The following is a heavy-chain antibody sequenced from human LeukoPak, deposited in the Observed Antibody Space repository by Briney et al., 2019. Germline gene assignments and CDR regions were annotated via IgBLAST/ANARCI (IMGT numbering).Heavy chain of an antibody. J-gene: IGHJ2*01. CDR1: GGSISSSSYY. CDR3: ARPYSSSDWYFDL. D-gene: IGHD6-6*01. CDR2: IYYGGST. V-gene: IGHV4-39*01. Sequence: SETLSLTCTASGGSISSSSYYWGWIRQPPGKGLEWIGNIYYGGSTYYNPSLKSRVTISVDTSKNQFSLKLTSVTAADTALYYCARPYSSSDWYFDLWGRGTLVTVSS.